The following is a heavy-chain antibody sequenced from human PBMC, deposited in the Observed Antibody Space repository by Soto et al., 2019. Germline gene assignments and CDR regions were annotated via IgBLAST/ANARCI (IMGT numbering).Heavy chain of an antibody. CDR3: ATSTVVSRGCGYCYSGMNV. CDR1: GCTFSSYA. J-gene: IGHJ6*02. V-gene: IGHV1-69*13. Sequence: SVNGYVKASGCTFSSYAISCVRQAPGQVLDCMGGIIPIFGTANYAQKFQGRVTITADEYTSTAYMELSSLRSEDTAVYYCATSTVVSRGCGYCYSGMNVLGQGPTDTVS. CDR2: IIPIFGTA. D-gene: IGHD2-15*01.